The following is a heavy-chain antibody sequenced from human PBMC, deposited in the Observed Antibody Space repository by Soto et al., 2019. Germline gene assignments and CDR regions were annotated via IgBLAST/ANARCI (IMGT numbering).Heavy chain of an antibody. CDR2: INPGNGNT. V-gene: IGHV1-3*01. CDR1: GYTFTSYA. D-gene: IGHD3-22*01. Sequence: QVQLVQSGAEVKKPGASVKVYCKASGYTFTSYAMHWVRQAPGQSLEWMGWINPGNGNTQYSQKFQGRVTITRDTSASPAYMELSSLRSEDTAVYYFARSSGYYYVDYWGQGTLVTVSS. J-gene: IGHJ4*02. CDR3: ARSSGYYYVDY.